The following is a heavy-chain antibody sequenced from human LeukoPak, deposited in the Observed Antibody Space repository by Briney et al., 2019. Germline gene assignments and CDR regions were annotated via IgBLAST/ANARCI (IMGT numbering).Heavy chain of an antibody. CDR3: ARDAGARLRYFDRSYVYSAFDI. Sequence: GGSLRLSCAASGFTFSSHGINWVRQAPGKGLEWVSVIYSGGSTYYADSVKGRFTISRDNSKNTLYLQMNSLRAEDTAVYYCARDAGARLRYFDRSYVYSAFDIWGQGTMVTVSS. CDR2: IYSGGST. V-gene: IGHV3-66*01. CDR1: GFTFSSHG. D-gene: IGHD3-9*01. J-gene: IGHJ3*02.